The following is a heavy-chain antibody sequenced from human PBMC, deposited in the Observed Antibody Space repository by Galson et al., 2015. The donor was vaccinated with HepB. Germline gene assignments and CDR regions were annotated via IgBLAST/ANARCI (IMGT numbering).Heavy chain of an antibody. CDR1: GYTFTNYA. D-gene: IGHD6-13*01. CDR3: ARGPQQVALAGPYDH. CDR2: ITSGNGNT. J-gene: IGHJ4*02. V-gene: IGHV1-3*01. Sequence: SVKVSCKASGYTFTNYALHWVRQAPGQRLQWMGWITSGNGNTKYSQRFQGRVSITGDTSASTAYMELRSLRPEDTAVYYCARGPQQVALAGPYDHWGQGTLVTVSS.